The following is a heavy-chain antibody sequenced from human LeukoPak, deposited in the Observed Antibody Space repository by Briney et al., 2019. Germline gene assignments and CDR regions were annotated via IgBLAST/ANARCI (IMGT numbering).Heavy chain of an antibody. D-gene: IGHD6-13*01. CDR2: VWYDGNNK. CDR1: GFTFRSYG. V-gene: IGHV3-33*01. J-gene: IGHJ4*02. Sequence: GRSLRLSCAASGFTFRSYGMHWVRQAPGKGLAWVAIVWYDGNNKYYADSVKGRFTVSRDNSKDTVSLQLNSLRAEDTAVYYCARGSEAAAGAFDYWGQGALVTVPS. CDR3: ARGSEAAAGAFDY.